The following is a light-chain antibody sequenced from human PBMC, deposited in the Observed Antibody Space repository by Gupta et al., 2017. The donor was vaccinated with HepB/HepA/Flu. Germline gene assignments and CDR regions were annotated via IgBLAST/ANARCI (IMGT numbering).Light chain of an antibody. CDR2: DVS. CDR3: SAYTSSSNLV. Sequence: QSALTQPASVSGYPVPSLTISCTGTSSDVGTYNYVSWYQQHPGKAPILMIYDVSKRTAGVSNCFSGSSSGNTASLTISERKEEDAADYYCSAYTSSSNLVFGGGTELTVL. CDR1: SSDVGTYNY. J-gene: IGLJ3*02. V-gene: IGLV2-14*01.